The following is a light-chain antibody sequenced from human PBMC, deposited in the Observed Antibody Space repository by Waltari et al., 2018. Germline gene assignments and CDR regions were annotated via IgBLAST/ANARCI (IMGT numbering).Light chain of an antibody. CDR2: DAY. J-gene: IGKJ4*01. V-gene: IGKV3-11*01. CDR1: QSVSRY. CDR3: QHRSNWLT. Sequence: IVLTQSPATLSLSPGERATLSCRASQSVSRYLAWYQQKPGQAPRLLIYDAYNRATGIPARFSGSGSGTDFTLTISSLEPEDFAVYYCQHRSNWLTFGGGTKVEIK.